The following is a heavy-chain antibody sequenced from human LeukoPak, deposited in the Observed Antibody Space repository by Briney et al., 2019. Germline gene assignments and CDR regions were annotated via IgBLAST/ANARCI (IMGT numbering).Heavy chain of an antibody. D-gene: IGHD6-13*01. CDR2: IVGSGGST. Sequence: GGSLRLSCAVSGFTFSTYAMNWVRQPPGKGLEWVSSIVGSGGSTYYTDSVKGRFTISRDNAKNSLFLQMNSLRAEDTALYYCAKDMSSGIVAADMDYWGQGILVIVSS. CDR1: GFTFSTYA. V-gene: IGHV3-23*01. CDR3: AKDMSSGIVAADMDY. J-gene: IGHJ4*02.